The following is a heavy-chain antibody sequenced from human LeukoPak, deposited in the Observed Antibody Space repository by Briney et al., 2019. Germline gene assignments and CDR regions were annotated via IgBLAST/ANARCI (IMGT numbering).Heavy chain of an antibody. CDR3: ARADNYGSILDY. J-gene: IGHJ4*02. Sequence: GGSLRLSCAASGFTFSNYWMSWVRQSPGRGLEWVANIDQDGSAEYYVDSMGGRFTVSRDNAKNSLYLQIDSLRAEDTAVYYCARADNYGSILDYWGRGTLVTVSS. V-gene: IGHV3-7*04. D-gene: IGHD3-10*01. CDR1: GFTFSNYW. CDR2: IDQDGSAE.